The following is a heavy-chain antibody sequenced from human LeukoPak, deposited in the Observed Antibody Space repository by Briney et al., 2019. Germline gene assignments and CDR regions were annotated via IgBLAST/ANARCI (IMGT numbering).Heavy chain of an antibody. J-gene: IGHJ4*02. CDR2: IYTSGST. V-gene: IGHV4-4*07. CDR1: GVSISSYY. D-gene: IGHD2-2*01. Sequence: SETLSLTCTVSGVSISSYYWSWIRQPAGKGLEWIGHIYTSGSTNYNPSLKSRVTMSVDTTKNQFSLKLSSVTAADTAVYYCARGRCVGSTNCYYFDSWGQGTLVTVFS. CDR3: ARGRCVGSTNCYYFDS.